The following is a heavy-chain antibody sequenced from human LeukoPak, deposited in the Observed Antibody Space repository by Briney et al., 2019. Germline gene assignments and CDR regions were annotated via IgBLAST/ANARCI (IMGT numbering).Heavy chain of an antibody. CDR1: GFTFSDYY. CDR3: TKSDGYYYYYMDV. D-gene: IGHD3-3*01. Sequence: PGGSLRLSCAASGFTFSDYYMSWIRQAPGKGLEWVSYISSSGSTIYYADSVKGRFTISRDNSKNRLFLEMTDLRPDDTAVYYCTKSDGYYYYYMDVWGKGTAVTVS. CDR2: ISSSGSTI. V-gene: IGHV3-11*01. J-gene: IGHJ6*03.